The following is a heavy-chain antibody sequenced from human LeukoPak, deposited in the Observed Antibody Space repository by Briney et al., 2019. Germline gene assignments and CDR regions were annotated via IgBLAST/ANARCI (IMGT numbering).Heavy chain of an antibody. J-gene: IGHJ4*02. CDR2: INHSGST. V-gene: IGHV4-39*07. D-gene: IGHD6-13*01. CDR3: ARGHSSSWYVRRCFDY. CDR1: GGSIRSTSHY. Sequence: PSETLSLTCTVSGGSIRSTSHYWAWIRQPPGKGLEWIGEINHSGSTNYNPSLESRVTISVDTSKNQFSLKLSSVTAADTAVYYCARGHSSSWYVRRCFDYWGQGTLVTVSS.